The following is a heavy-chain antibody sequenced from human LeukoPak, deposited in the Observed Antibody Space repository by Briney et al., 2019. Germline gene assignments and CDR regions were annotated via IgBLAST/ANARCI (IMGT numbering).Heavy chain of an antibody. J-gene: IGHJ3*02. V-gene: IGHV6-1*01. D-gene: IGHD4-17*01. CDR3: ARDVSPTPGEAFDI. CDR2: TYYRSKWYN. CDR1: GDSVSGNGAA. Sequence: SQTLSLTCAISGDSVSGNGAAWNWIRQSPSRGLEWLGRTYYRSKWYNDYAVSMKTRITINPDTSKNQFSLQLNSVPPEDTAVYYCARDVSPTPGEAFDIWGQGTMVTVSS.